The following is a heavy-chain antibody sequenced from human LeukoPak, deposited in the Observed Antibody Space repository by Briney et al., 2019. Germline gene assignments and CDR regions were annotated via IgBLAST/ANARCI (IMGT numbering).Heavy chain of an antibody. D-gene: IGHD3-9*01. CDR3: ARGVIDILTGYYRSIEAISWFDP. CDR1: GGSFSGYY. J-gene: IGHJ5*02. Sequence: KPSETLSLTCAVYGGSFSGYYWSWIRQPPGKGLEWIGEINHSGSTNYNPSLKSRVTISVDTSKNQFSLKPSSVTAADTAVYYCARGVIDILTGYYRSIEAISWFDPWGQGTLVTVSS. V-gene: IGHV4-34*01. CDR2: INHSGST.